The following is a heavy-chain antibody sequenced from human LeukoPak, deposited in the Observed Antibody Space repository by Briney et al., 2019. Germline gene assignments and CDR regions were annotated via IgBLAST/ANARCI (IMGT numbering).Heavy chain of an antibody. CDR3: ARGPPPPYGQWLVLGYYFDY. CDR1: GYTFTGYY. Sequence: ASVKVSCKASGYTFTGYYMHWVRQAPGQGLEWMGWINPNSGGTNYAQKFQGRVTMTRDTSISTAYMELSRLRSDDTAVYYCARGPPPPYGQWLVLGYYFDYWGQGTLVTVSS. D-gene: IGHD6-19*01. J-gene: IGHJ4*02. V-gene: IGHV1-2*02. CDR2: INPNSGGT.